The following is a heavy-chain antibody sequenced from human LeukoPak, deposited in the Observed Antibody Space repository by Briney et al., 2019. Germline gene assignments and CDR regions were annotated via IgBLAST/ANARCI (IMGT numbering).Heavy chain of an antibody. D-gene: IGHD3-3*01. V-gene: IGHV3-11*04. CDR1: GFTFSDYY. J-gene: IGHJ4*02. Sequence: GGSLRLSXAASGFTFSDYYMSWLRQAPGKGLEWVSYISSSGSTIYYADSVKGRFTISRDNAKNSLYLQMNSLRVEDTAVYYCARDFWSGSPDWGQGTLVTVSS. CDR3: ARDFWSGSPD. CDR2: ISSSGSTI.